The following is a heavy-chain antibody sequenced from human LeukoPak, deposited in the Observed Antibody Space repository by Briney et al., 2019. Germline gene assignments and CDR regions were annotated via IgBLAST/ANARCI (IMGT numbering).Heavy chain of an antibody. Sequence: QPGRSLRLSCAASGFTFSNYGIHWVRQAPGEGLEWVSVVYSGGTTYYADSVRGRFTISRDNSKNTLWLQMKNLRTDDTAVYYCAKMISTDRTIGGDYFDHWGQGTLVTVSS. CDR3: AKMISTDRTIGGDYFDH. CDR1: GFTFSNYG. CDR2: VYSGGTT. D-gene: IGHD3/OR15-3a*01. V-gene: IGHV3-53*01. J-gene: IGHJ4*02.